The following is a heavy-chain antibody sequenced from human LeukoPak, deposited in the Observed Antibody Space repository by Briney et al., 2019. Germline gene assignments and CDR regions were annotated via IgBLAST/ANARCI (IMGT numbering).Heavy chain of an antibody. CDR2: IIPIFGTA. D-gene: IGHD6-19*01. J-gene: IGHJ4*02. CDR1: GGTFSSYA. Sequence: SVKLSCKASGGTFSSYAISWVRQAPGQGLEWMGGIIPIFGTANYAQKFQGRVTITADKSTSTAYMELSSLRSEDTAVYYCARVRIIAVAGRPHFDYWGKGHLVNVSS. V-gene: IGHV1-69*06. CDR3: ARVRIIAVAGRPHFDY.